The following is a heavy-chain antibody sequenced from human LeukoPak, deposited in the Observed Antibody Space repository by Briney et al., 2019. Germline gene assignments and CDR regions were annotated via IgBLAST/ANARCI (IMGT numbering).Heavy chain of an antibody. CDR2: IGGSSATT. J-gene: IGHJ4*02. V-gene: IGHV3-23*01. Sequence: GGSLRLSCAASGFTFSSYAMSWVRQAPGKGLEWVSVIGGSSATTYYADSGKGRFTISRDNSKNMLYLQMSSLRAEDTAVYYCAKARYNSGWYDDWGQGTLVTVPS. D-gene: IGHD6-13*01. CDR1: GFTFSSYA. CDR3: AKARYNSGWYDD.